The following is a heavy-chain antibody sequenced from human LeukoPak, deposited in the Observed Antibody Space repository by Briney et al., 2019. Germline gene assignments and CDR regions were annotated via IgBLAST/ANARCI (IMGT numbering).Heavy chain of an antibody. CDR2: FDPEDGET. Sequence: ASVKVSCKVSGYTLTELSMHWVRQAPGKGLEWMGGFDPEDGETIYAQKFQGRVTMTEDTSTSTAYMELRSLRSDDTAVYYCARDREGYYDSSGYANFDYWGQGTLVTVSS. D-gene: IGHD3-22*01. J-gene: IGHJ4*02. CDR3: ARDREGYYDSSGYANFDY. V-gene: IGHV1-24*01. CDR1: GYTLTELS.